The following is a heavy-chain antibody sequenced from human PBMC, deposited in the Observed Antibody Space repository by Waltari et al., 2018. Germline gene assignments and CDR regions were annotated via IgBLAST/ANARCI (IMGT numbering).Heavy chain of an antibody. CDR2: IRGSGGST. CDR1: GFTFSSYA. D-gene: IGHD3-3*01. J-gene: IGHJ4*02. Sequence: EVQLLESGGGLVQPGGSLRLSCAASGFTFSSYAMSWVRQAPGKGLEWVSAIRGSGGSTYYAESVKGRFTSSRDNSKNTLYLQMNSLRAEDTAVYYCALLGGVTIFGVVQPYWCQGTLVTVSS. CDR3: ALLGGVTIFGVVQPY. V-gene: IGHV3-23*01.